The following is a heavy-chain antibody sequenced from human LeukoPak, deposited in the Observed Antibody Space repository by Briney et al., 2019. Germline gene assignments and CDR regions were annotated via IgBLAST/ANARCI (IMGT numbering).Heavy chain of an antibody. CDR3: ARDTRGPVPYYYYMDV. J-gene: IGHJ6*03. D-gene: IGHD1-14*01. CDR2: IYTSGST. V-gene: IGHV4-4*07. Sequence: SETLSLTCTVSGGSISSYYWSWIRQPAGKGLEWIGRIYTSGSTNYNPSLKSRVTMSVDTSKNQFSLKLSSVTAADTAVYYCARDTRGPVPYYYYMDVWGKGTTVTVSS. CDR1: GGSISSYY.